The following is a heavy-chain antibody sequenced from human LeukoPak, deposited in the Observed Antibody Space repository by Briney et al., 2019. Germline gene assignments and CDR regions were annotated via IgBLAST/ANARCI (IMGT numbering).Heavy chain of an antibody. CDR3: ARGFEPLVVVTASQKHYDYYGMYV. D-gene: IGHD2-21*02. V-gene: IGHV1-69*01. J-gene: IGHJ6*02. CDR1: GCTFSNYA. Sequence: ASVKVSCKASGCTFSNYAISWVAQAPGQGLEWMGGIIPIFGTANYAQKFQGRVTITADESTSTAYMELSSLRSEDTAVYYCARGFEPLVVVTASQKHYDYYGMYVWGQGTTVTVSS. CDR2: IIPIFGTA.